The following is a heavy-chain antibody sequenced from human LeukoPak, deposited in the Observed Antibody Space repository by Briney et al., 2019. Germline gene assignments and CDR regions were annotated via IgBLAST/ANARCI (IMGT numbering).Heavy chain of an antibody. Sequence: PSETLSLTCTVSGGSTSSYYWSWIRQPAGKGLEWIGRIYTSGSTNYNPSLKSRVTMSVDTSKNQFSLKLSSVTAADTAVYYCATGTPRWYEDAFDIWGQGTMVTVSS. CDR1: GGSTSSYY. D-gene: IGHD6-13*01. J-gene: IGHJ3*02. CDR2: IYTSGST. CDR3: ATGTPRWYEDAFDI. V-gene: IGHV4-4*07.